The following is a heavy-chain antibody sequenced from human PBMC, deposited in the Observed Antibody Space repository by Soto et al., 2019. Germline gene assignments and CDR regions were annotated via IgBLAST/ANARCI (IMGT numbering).Heavy chain of an antibody. CDR1: GGSISSGGYY. D-gene: IGHD3-22*01. Sequence: QVQLQESGPGLVKPSQTLSLTCTVSGGSISSGGYYWSWIRQHPGKGLEWIGYIYYSGSTYYNPSRTSRVXXSXDXXKNQFSLKLSSVTAADTAVYYCARVFRSSGYSFDYWGQGTLVTVSS. CDR2: IYYSGST. CDR3: ARVFRSSGYSFDY. J-gene: IGHJ4*02. V-gene: IGHV4-31*03.